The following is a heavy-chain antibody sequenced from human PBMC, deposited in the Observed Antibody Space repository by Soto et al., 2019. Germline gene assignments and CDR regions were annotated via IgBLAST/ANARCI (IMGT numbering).Heavy chain of an antibody. CDR1: AVRPKPYY. CDR2: ITSSGGNA. J-gene: IGHJ1*01. CDR3: VFYLYDNDRDQIYF. V-gene: IGHV3-11*01. D-gene: IGHD1-1*01. Sequence: GRYRRDPRAGSAVRPKPYYMIWLRHTPEKEMEWISTITSSGGNAYDAASVKGRVTISRDNAHNSLYLQMSGLRAADTALYYFVFYLYDNDRDQIYF.